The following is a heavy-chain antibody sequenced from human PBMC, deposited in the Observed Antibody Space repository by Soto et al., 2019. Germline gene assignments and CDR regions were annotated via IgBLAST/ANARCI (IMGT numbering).Heavy chain of an antibody. Sequence: TLSLTGTVSVGSISSGGYYWSWIRQHPGKGLEWIGYIYYSGSTYYNPSLKSRVTISVDTSKNQFSLKLSSVTAADTAVYYCARAQVATCYFDYWGQGTLVTVSS. D-gene: IGHD5-12*01. J-gene: IGHJ4*02. CDR1: VGSISSGGYY. V-gene: IGHV4-31*03. CDR3: ARAQVATCYFDY. CDR2: IYYSGST.